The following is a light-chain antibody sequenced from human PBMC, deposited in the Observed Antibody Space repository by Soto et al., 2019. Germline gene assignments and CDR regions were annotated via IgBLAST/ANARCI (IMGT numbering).Light chain of an antibody. CDR2: NTN. CDR1: SGSVSTSYY. V-gene: IGLV8-61*01. CDR3: VLFMGSGISV. J-gene: IGLJ1*01. Sequence: QTVVTQEPSFSVSPGGTVTLTCGFSSGSVSTSYYPSWYQQTPGQAPRTLIYNTNTRSSGVPDRFSGSILGNKAALTITGAQADDESDYYCVLFMGSGISVFGTGTKLTVL.